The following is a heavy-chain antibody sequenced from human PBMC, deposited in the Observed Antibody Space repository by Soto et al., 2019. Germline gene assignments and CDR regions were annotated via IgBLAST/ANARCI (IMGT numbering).Heavy chain of an antibody. Sequence: QVQLVQSGAEEKKPGASVKVSCKASGYTFTSYAMHWVRQAPGQRLEWMGWINAGNGNTKYSQKFQGRVTITRDTSASTAYMELSSLGAEDTAGYYCARSSGVYDILSWGQGTLVTVSS. CDR3: ARSSGVYDILS. V-gene: IGHV1-3*05. D-gene: IGHD3-9*01. J-gene: IGHJ5*02. CDR1: GYTFTSYA. CDR2: INAGNGNT.